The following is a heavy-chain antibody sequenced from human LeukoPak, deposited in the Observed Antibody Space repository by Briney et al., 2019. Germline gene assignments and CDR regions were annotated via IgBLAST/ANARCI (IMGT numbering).Heavy chain of an antibody. CDR3: ASPRTSYRYTFDY. J-gene: IGHJ4*02. Sequence: SETLSLTSAVSVASISNYYWSWIRQAPGKGLEWIGYISTSGSTNYNPSLKSRVSISLDTSNNRFSLNLNFVTAADTAVYFCASPRTSYRYTFDYWGPAALVTVSS. CDR1: VASISNYY. D-gene: IGHD5-18*01. V-gene: IGHV4-4*09. CDR2: ISTSGST.